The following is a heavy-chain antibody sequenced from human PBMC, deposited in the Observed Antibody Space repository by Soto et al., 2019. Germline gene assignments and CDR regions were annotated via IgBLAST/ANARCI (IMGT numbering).Heavy chain of an antibody. CDR2: ISYDGSKK. Sequence: QVQLVASGGGVVQPGRSLRLSCAASGFTFSRYAMHWVRQAPGKGLEWVAVISYDGSKKYYADSVKGRFTISRDNSKNTLYLQMNSLRAEDTAVYYCARDRFGELDYWGQGTRVTVSS. V-gene: IGHV3-30-3*01. J-gene: IGHJ4*02. CDR1: GFTFSRYA. CDR3: ARDRFGELDY. D-gene: IGHD3-10*01.